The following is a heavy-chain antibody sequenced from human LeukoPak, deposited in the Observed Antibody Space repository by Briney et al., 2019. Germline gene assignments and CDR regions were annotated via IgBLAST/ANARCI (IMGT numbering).Heavy chain of an antibody. J-gene: IGHJ4*02. CDR1: GFTFDDYA. D-gene: IGHD2-2*01. CDR3: AKATGGYCSSTSCRTDFDY. Sequence: GRSLRLSCAASGFTFDDYAMHWVRQAPGKGLEWVSGISWNSGGIGYADSVKGRFTISRDNAKNSLYLQMNSLRAEDTALYYCAKATGGYCSSTSCRTDFDYWGQGTLVTVSS. V-gene: IGHV3-9*01. CDR2: ISWNSGGI.